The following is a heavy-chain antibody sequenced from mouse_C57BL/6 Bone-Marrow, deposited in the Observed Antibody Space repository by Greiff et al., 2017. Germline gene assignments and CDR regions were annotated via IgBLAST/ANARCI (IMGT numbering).Heavy chain of an antibody. V-gene: IGHV1-66*01. CDR2: IYPGSGNT. J-gene: IGHJ4*01. D-gene: IGHD6-1*01. CDR3: ARPSLDY. CDR1: GYSFTSYY. Sequence: LVKPGASVKISCKASGYSFTSYYIHWVKQRPGQGLEWIGWIYPGSGNTKYNEKFKGKATLTADTSSSTAYMQLSSLTSEDSAVYYCARPSLDYWGQGTSVTVSS.